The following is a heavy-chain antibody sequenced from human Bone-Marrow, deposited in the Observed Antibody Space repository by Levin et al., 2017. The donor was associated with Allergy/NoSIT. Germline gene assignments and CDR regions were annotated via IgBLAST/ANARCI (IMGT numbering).Heavy chain of an antibody. CDR1: GFAFSTYW. V-gene: IGHV3-7*01. CDR3: ARQIRDWSNYVWGSYRYAN. D-gene: IGHD3-16*02. Sequence: GGSLRLSCGASGFAFSTYWMTWLRQAPGKGLEWVANIKEDGSETYYVDSVEGRFTISRDNAENSLFLQMNSLRAEDTAVYFCARQIRDWSNYVWGSYRYANWGQGTLVTVSS. J-gene: IGHJ4*02. CDR2: IKEDGSET.